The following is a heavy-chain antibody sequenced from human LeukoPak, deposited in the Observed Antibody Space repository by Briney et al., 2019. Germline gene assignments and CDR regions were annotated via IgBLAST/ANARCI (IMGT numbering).Heavy chain of an antibody. J-gene: IGHJ4*02. CDR2: IHYSGST. Sequence: SETLSLICTVSGGSISSNSHYWAWIRQPPGKGLEWIGSIHYSGSTFYSPSLKSRVTISVDTSKNQFSLILTSVTASDTAVYYCAREEASVGDYWGQGILVTVSS. CDR3: AREEASVGDY. V-gene: IGHV4-39*01. D-gene: IGHD2-21*01. CDR1: GGSISSNSHY.